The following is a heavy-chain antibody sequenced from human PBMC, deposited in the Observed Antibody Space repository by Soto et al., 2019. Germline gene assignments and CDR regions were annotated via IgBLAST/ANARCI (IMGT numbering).Heavy chain of an antibody. Sequence: GGSLRLSCAASGFTVTNAWMNWVRQAPGKGLEWVGRIKSKTDGGTTDFPAPVKGRFTISRDDSKNTLYLQMSSLKTEDTAMHYCTKEMRHSSGWYGAFDIWGQGIMVTVSS. CDR2: IKSKTDGGTT. J-gene: IGHJ3*02. D-gene: IGHD6-19*01. CDR3: TKEMRHSSGWYGAFDI. V-gene: IGHV3-15*01. CDR1: GFTVTNAW.